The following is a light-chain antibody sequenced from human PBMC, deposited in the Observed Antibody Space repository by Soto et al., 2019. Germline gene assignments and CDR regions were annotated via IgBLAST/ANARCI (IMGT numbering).Light chain of an antibody. Sequence: EVVLTQSPGTLSLSRGERATLSCRASEGIYSAYLGWYQQKPGQAPKFLIYGVSSRATGIPDRFSGSGSGTDFTLTISRLEPEDFAVYHCQQYGSSPLITFGQGTRLEIK. J-gene: IGKJ5*01. CDR1: EGIYSAY. CDR2: GVS. V-gene: IGKV3-20*01. CDR3: QQYGSSPLIT.